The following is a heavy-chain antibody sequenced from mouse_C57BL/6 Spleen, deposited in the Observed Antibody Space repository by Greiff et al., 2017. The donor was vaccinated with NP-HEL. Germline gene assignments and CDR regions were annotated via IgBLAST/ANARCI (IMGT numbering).Heavy chain of an antibody. D-gene: IGHD3-2*02. Sequence: VQLQQSGPELVKPGASVKISCKASGYAFSSSWMNWVKQRPGQGLEWIGRIYPGDGDTNYNGKFKGKATLTADKSSSTAYMQLSSLTSEDSAVYFCARAAQATPFAYWGQGTLVTVSA. V-gene: IGHV1-82*01. CDR3: ARAAQATPFAY. J-gene: IGHJ3*01. CDR1: GYAFSSSW. CDR2: IYPGDGDT.